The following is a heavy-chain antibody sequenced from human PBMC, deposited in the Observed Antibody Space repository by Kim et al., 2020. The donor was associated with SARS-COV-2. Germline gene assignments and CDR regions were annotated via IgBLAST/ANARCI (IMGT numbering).Heavy chain of an antibody. Sequence: GSTTYAKKLQGRVTVTWDTSTSTLYMELSNLRSEDTAVYYCSRYPSLDYWGQGTLVTVSS. J-gene: IGHJ4*02. V-gene: IGHV1-46*04. CDR2: GST. CDR3: SRYPSLDY.